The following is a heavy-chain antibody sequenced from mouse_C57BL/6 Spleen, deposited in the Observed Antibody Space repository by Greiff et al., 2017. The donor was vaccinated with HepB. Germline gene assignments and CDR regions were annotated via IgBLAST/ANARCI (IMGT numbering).Heavy chain of an antibody. D-gene: IGHD2-5*01. J-gene: IGHJ2*01. V-gene: IGHV5-17*01. CDR2: ISSGSSTI. CDR3: ARRGYSNYVGYFDY. CDR1: GFTFSDYG. Sequence: EVQLQESGGGLVKPGGSLKLSCAASGFTFSDYGMHWVRQAPEKGLEWVAYISSGSSTIYYADTVKGRFTISRDNAKNTLFLQMTSLRSEDTAMYYCARRGYSNYVGYFDYWGQGTTLTVSS.